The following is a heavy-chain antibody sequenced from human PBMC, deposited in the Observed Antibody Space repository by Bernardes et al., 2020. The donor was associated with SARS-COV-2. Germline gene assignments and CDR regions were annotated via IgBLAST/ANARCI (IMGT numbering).Heavy chain of an antibody. CDR1: GGSVSSGSYY. D-gene: IGHD4-4*01. CDR3: ARDYSNYFWVSQYYYGMDV. Sequence: SETLSLTCTVSGGSVSSGSYYWSWIRQPPGKGLEWIGYIYYSGSTNYNPSLKSRVTISVDTSKNQFSLKLSSVTAADTAVYYCARDYSNYFWVSQYYYGMDVWGQGTTVTVSS. V-gene: IGHV4-61*01. J-gene: IGHJ6*02. CDR2: IYYSGST.